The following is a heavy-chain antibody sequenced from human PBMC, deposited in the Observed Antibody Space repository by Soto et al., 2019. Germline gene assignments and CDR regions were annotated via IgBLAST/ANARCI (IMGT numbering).Heavy chain of an antibody. CDR1: GGSFSGYY. Sequence: QVQLQQWGAGLLKPSETLSLTCAVYGGSFSGYYWSWIRQPPGKGLEWIGEINHSGSTNYNPSLKSRVTISVDTSKNQFSLKLSSVTAADTAVYYCARDPSVDTQGGWGQGTLVTVSS. CDR3: ARDPSVDTQGG. D-gene: IGHD2-2*01. V-gene: IGHV4-34*01. CDR2: INHSGST. J-gene: IGHJ4*02.